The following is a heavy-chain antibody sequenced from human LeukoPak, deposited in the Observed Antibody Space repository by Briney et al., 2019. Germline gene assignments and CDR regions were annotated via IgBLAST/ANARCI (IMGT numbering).Heavy chain of an antibody. D-gene: IGHD3-10*01. CDR2: IYYSGST. Sequence: SETLSLTCTVSGGSISSYYWSWIRQPPGKGLEWIGYIYYSGSTNYNPSLKSRVTISVDTSKNQFSLKLSSVTAADTAVYYCARDYYYGSGTEYYYYGMDVWGKGTTVTVSS. CDR3: ARDYYYGSGTEYYYYGMDV. J-gene: IGHJ6*04. CDR1: GGSISSYY. V-gene: IGHV4-59*01.